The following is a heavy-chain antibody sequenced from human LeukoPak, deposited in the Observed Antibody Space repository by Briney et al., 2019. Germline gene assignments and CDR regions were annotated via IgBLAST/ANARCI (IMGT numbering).Heavy chain of an antibody. CDR2: INTDGSRT. Sequence: GGSLRLSCAASGFTFSSYGIHWVRQIPGKELVWVSHINTDGSRTLYADSVKGRFTISRDNAMNTVDLQMNSLRAEDTALYYCARDGHNYGTDRWGQGTLVTVSS. V-gene: IGHV3-74*03. D-gene: IGHD5-18*01. CDR3: ARDGHNYGTDR. J-gene: IGHJ5*02. CDR1: GFTFSSYG.